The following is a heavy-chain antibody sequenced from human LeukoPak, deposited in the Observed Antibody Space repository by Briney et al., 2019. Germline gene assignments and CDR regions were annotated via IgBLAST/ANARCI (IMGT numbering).Heavy chain of an antibody. CDR3: AREGRRLRLGELSSDY. Sequence: ASVKVSCKTSGYTFTAYFIHWVRQAPGQGLEWMGWINPDSGGTNYAQKFQGRVTMTRDTSISTVYMELSSLRSDDTAVYYCAREGRRLRLGELSSDYWGQGTLVTVSS. CDR2: INPDSGGT. V-gene: IGHV1-2*02. CDR1: GYTFTAYF. J-gene: IGHJ4*02. D-gene: IGHD3-16*02.